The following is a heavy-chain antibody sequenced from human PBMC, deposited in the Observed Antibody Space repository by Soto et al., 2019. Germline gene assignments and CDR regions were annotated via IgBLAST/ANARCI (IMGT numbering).Heavy chain of an antibody. Sequence: PGGSLRLSCAASGLNFSSYGMHWVRKAPGKGLEWVAVIWYDGSNKYYADSVKGRFTISRDNSKNTLYLQMNSLRAEDTAVYYCAKERDIVVVVAPLDYWGQGTLVTVSS. V-gene: IGHV3-30*02. CDR1: GLNFSSYG. D-gene: IGHD2-15*01. J-gene: IGHJ4*02. CDR2: IWYDGSNK. CDR3: AKERDIVVVVAPLDY.